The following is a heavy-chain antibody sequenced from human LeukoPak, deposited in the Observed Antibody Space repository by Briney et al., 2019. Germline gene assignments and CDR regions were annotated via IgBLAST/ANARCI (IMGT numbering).Heavy chain of an antibody. J-gene: IGHJ6*02. CDR2: INNVVGST. CDR1: GFTFSSYW. Sequence: PPGGSLRLSCAAAGFTFSSYWMHWVRQAPGKGMVWVSCINNVVGSTVYADSVKGRFTISRDNAKNMLFLQMDSLRAEDTAVYYCARGRYYGMDVWGQGTTVTVSS. V-gene: IGHV3-74*01. CDR3: ARGRYYGMDV.